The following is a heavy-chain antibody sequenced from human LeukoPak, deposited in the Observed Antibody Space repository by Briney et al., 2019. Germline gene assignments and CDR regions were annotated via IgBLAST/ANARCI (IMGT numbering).Heavy chain of an antibody. D-gene: IGHD6-19*01. CDR3: ARGGIQVSGIDEFDY. V-gene: IGHV3-20*04. Sequence: GGSLRLSCTASGFAFDEHGMSWVRHVPGKGLEWVSGINWSGGSTGYADPLRGRFTISRDNAKNSLYLQMDSLRAEDTAVYYCARGGIQVSGIDEFDYWGQGTLVTVSS. J-gene: IGHJ4*02. CDR1: GFAFDEHG. CDR2: INWSGGST.